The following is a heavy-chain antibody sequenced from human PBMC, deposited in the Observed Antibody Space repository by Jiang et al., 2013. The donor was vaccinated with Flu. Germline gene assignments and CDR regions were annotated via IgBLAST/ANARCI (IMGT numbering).Heavy chain of an antibody. V-gene: IGHV4-31*03. Sequence: TVSGVVHQQWWLLLEAGSRQHPREGAWSGFAYIYYSGRTYYNPTLKSRITISVDTSKNQFSLKLSSVTAADTAVYYCARGATLGYGYGHDYWGQGTLVTVSS. CDR2: IYYSGRT. CDR1: GVVHQQWWLL. D-gene: IGHD5-18*01. CDR3: ARGATLGYGYGHDY. J-gene: IGHJ4*02.